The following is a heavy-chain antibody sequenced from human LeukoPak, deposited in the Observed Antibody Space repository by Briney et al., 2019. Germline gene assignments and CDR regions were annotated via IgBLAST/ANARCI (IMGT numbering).Heavy chain of an antibody. CDR1: GGSVSSGDYY. CDR2: INHSGST. J-gene: IGHJ4*02. CDR3: ARWGRGAVAGSGFRQPFDY. Sequence: PSETLSLTCIVSGGSVSSGDYYWSWIRQPPGKGLEWIGEINHSGSTNYNPSLKSRVTISVDTSKNQFSLKLSSVTAADTAVYYCARWGRGAVAGSGFRQPFDYWGQGTLVTVSS. V-gene: IGHV4-34*01. D-gene: IGHD6-19*01.